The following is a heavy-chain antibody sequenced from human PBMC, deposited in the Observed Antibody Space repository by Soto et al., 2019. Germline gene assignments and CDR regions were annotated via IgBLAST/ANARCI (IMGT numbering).Heavy chain of an antibody. J-gene: IGHJ6*02. V-gene: IGHV1-2*04. D-gene: IGHD4-17*01. CDR1: GYTFTGYY. Sequence: AAVKVSCKASGYTFTGYYMHWVRQAPGQGLEWMGWINPNSGGTNYAQKFQGWVTMTRDTSISTAYMELSRLRSDDTAVYYCARGHTVDYYYYGLDVWGQGTTVTVSS. CDR3: ARGHTVDYYYYGLDV. CDR2: INPNSGGT.